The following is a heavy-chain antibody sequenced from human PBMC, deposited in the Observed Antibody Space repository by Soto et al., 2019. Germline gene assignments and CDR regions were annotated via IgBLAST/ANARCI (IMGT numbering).Heavy chain of an antibody. D-gene: IGHD6-13*01. CDR3: ARTAGIAAAGTYFHH. V-gene: IGHV4-4*02. J-gene: IGHJ1*01. CDR1: GGSISSINW. CDR2: IYQSGST. Sequence: PSETLSLTCAVSGGSISSINWWSWVRQPPGKGLEWIGEIYQSGSTNYNPSLKSRVTISVDKSKNHFSLKLNSVTAADTAIYYCARTAGIAAAGTYFHHWSQGTLVTVSS.